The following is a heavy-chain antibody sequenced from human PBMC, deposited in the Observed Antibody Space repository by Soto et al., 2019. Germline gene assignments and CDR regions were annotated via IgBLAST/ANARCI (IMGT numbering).Heavy chain of an antibody. CDR1: GYTFSNYA. CDR2: INGDNGDT. Sequence: ASVKVSCKASGYTFSNYATHWVRQAPGQRLEWMGWINGDNGDTQYSQKFQGRVTITKGTSATTAYMELSSLRSEDTAVYYCGRDQLGTGYYDYWGQGTLVTVSS. CDR3: GRDQLGTGYYDY. D-gene: IGHD3-9*01. V-gene: IGHV1-3*01. J-gene: IGHJ4*02.